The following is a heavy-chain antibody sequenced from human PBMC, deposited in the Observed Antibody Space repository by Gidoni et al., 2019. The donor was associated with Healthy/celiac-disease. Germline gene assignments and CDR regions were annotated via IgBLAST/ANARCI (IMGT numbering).Heavy chain of an antibody. CDR3: TGYCSSTSCYGVDY. CDR1: GFTFSSYG. CDR2: ISYDGSNK. D-gene: IGHD2-2*01. J-gene: IGHJ4*02. V-gene: IGHV3-30*03. Sequence: QVQLVESGGGVVQPGRSLRLSCASSGFTFSSYGMHWVRQAPGKGLEWVAVISYDGSNKYYADSVKGRFTISRDNSKNTLYLQMNSLRAEDTAVYYCTGYCSSTSCYGVDYWGQGTLVTVSS.